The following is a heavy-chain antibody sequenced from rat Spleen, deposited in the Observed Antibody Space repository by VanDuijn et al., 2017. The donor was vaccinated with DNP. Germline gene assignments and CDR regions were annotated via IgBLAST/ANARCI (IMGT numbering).Heavy chain of an antibody. D-gene: IGHD1-5*01. CDR3: ARWNIGTSTLDY. J-gene: IGHJ3*01. CDR1: GYSITDNY. Sequence: EVQLQESGPGLVKPSQSLSLTCSVTGYSITDNYWGWIRKFPGNKMEWIGHISYSGSTSFNPSLKSRISITRDTSKNQFFLQLSSVTTEDTATYYCARWNIGTSTLDYWGQGTLVTVSS. V-gene: IGHV3-1*01. CDR2: ISYSGST.